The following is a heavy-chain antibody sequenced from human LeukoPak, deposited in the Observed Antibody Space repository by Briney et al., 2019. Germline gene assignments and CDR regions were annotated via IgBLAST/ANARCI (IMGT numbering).Heavy chain of an antibody. J-gene: IGHJ4*02. CDR2: ISGSGINT. D-gene: IGHD3-22*01. CDR3: AKDLDIVMIITTFDY. CDR1: GFSFSSYA. Sequence: PGGSLRLSCAASGFSFSSYAMSWVRQAPGKGLGWVSAISGSGINTYQADSVKGRFTISRDNSKNTLYLQMNSLRAEDTAVYYCAKDLDIVMIITTFDYWGQGTLVTVSS. V-gene: IGHV3-23*01.